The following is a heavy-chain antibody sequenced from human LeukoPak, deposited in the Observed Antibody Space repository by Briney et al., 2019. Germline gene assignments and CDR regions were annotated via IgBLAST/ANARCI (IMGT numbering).Heavy chain of an antibody. CDR2: IYYSGST. J-gene: IGHJ3*02. CDR1: GGSISSYY. CDR3: ARLFEVVDAFDI. Sequence: TTSETLSLTCTVSGGSISSYYWSWIRQPPGKGLEWIGYIYYSGSTNYNPSLKSRVTISVDTSKNQFSLKLSSVTAADTAVYYCARLFEVVDAFDIWGQGTMVTVSS. V-gene: IGHV4-59*01. D-gene: IGHD2-21*01.